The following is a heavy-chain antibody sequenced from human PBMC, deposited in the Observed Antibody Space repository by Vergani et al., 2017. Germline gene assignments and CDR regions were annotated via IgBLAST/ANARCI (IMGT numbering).Heavy chain of an antibody. Sequence: EVQLLESGGGLVQPGGSLRLSCAASGFTFSSYAMSWVRQAPGKGLEWVSRINSDGSSTSYADSVKGRFTISRDNAKNTLYLQMNSLRAEDTAVYYCARGFYDDYIWGSYRGNWFDPWGQGTLVTVSS. CDR3: ARGFYDDYIWGSYRGNWFDP. D-gene: IGHD3-16*02. CDR1: GFTFSSYA. CDR2: INSDGSST. J-gene: IGHJ5*02. V-gene: IGHV3-74*02.